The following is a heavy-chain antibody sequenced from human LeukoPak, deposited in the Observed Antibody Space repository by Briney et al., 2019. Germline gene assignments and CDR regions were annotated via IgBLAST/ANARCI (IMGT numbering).Heavy chain of an antibody. CDR3: AKDGRSYSSGWPPFEY. V-gene: IGHV3-23*01. CDR1: GFTLSSYA. J-gene: IGHJ4*02. D-gene: IGHD6-19*01. Sequence: GGSLRLSCAASGFTLSSYAMSCVPQAPGKGLEWVSAISVSGNTYHADSVKGRLTISRDNSKNTLYLQMNSLRPEDTAVYYCAKDGRSYSSGWPPFEYWGQGTLVTVSS. CDR2: ISVSGNT.